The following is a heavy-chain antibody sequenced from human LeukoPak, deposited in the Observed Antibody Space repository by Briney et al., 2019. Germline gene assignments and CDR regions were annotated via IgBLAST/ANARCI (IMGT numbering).Heavy chain of an antibody. CDR1: GGSISSYY. V-gene: IGHV4-59*01. D-gene: IGHD6-19*01. J-gene: IGHJ4*02. CDR3: ARGAAGALRKGFDY. CDR2: IYYSGST. Sequence: TSETLSLTCTVSGGSISSYYWSWIRQPPGKGLEWIGYIYYSGSTNYNPSLKSRVTMSVDTSKNQFSLKLSSVTAADTAVYYCARGAAGALRKGFDYWGQGTLVTVSS.